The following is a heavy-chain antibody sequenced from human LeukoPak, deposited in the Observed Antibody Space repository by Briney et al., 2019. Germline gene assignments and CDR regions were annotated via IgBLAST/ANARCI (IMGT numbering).Heavy chain of an antibody. CDR3: ARTGFYGMDV. Sequence: NPSETLSLTCTVSGYSISSGYYWGWIRQPPGKGLEWIGSIYHSGSTYYNPSLKSRVTISVDTSKNQFSLKLSSVTAADTAVYYCARTGFYGMDVWGQGTTVTVSS. CDR2: IYHSGST. V-gene: IGHV4-38-2*02. CDR1: GYSISSGYY. J-gene: IGHJ6*02.